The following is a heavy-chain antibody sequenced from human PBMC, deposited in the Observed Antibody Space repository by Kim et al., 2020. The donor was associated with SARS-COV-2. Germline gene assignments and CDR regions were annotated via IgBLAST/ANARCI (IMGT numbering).Heavy chain of an antibody. D-gene: IGHD6-19*01. Sequence: GGSLRLSCAASGFTFSSYAMSWVRQAPGKGLEWVSAISGSGGSTYYADSVKGRFTISRDNSKNTLYLQMNSLRAEDTAVYYCAKDGWGSGWYPSFDPWGQGTLVTVSS. J-gene: IGHJ5*02. CDR1: GFTFSSYA. V-gene: IGHV3-23*01. CDR3: AKDGWGSGWYPSFDP. CDR2: ISGSGGST.